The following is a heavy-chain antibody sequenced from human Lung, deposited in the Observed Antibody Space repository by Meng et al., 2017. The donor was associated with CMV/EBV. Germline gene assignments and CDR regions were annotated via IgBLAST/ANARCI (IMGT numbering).Heavy chain of an antibody. CDR2: INPNSGGT. D-gene: IGHD2-21*02. Sequence: QVQLVQSGAEVKKPXXXXXXXCKASGYTFTGYYMHWVRQAPGQGLEWMGWINPNSGGTNYAQKFQGRVTMTRDTSISTAYMELSRLRSDDTAVYYCVTYCGGDCYSGFDYWGQGTLVTVSS. CDR3: VTYCGGDCYSGFDY. CDR1: GYTFTGYY. V-gene: IGHV1-2*02. J-gene: IGHJ4*02.